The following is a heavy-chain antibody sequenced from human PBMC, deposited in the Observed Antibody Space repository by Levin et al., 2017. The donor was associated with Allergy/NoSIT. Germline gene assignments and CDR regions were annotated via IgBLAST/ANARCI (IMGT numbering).Heavy chain of an antibody. J-gene: IGHJ4*02. CDR3: ARVESTKSVREGGYFDY. CDR1: GGTFSSYA. Sequence: AASVKVSCKASGGTFSSYAISWVRQAPGQGLEWMGRIIPILGIANYAQKFQGRVTITADKSTSTAYMELSSLRSEDTAVYYCARVESTKSVREGGYFDYWGQGTLVTVSS. D-gene: IGHD3-10*01. V-gene: IGHV1-69*04. CDR2: IIPILGIA.